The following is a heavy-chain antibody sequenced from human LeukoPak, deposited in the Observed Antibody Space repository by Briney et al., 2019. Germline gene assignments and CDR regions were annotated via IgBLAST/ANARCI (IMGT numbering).Heavy chain of an antibody. Sequence: HPGGSLRLSCAASGFTFNNYGMHWVRQAPGKGLEWLAFIRYDGSNTYYADSVKGRFTVSRDDSKNTLYLQMNSLRGDDTAVYYCVRAGERYCRGGSCYSLLAMDVWGKGTTVTISS. D-gene: IGHD2-15*01. J-gene: IGHJ6*04. V-gene: IGHV3-30*02. CDR3: VRAGERYCRGGSCYSLLAMDV. CDR2: IRYDGSNT. CDR1: GFTFNNYG.